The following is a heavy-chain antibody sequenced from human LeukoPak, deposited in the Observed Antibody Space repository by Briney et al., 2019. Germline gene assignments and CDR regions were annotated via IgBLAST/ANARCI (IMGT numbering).Heavy chain of an antibody. V-gene: IGHV4-59*12. D-gene: IGHD3-10*01. J-gene: IGHJ5*02. CDR2: IYYSGST. Sequence: SETLSLTCTVSGGSISSYYWSWIRQPPGKGLEWIGYIYYSGSTNYNPSLKSRVTISVDTSKNQFSLKLSSVTAADTAVYYCARERDYSMVRGVWYNWFDPWGQGTLVTVSS. CDR1: GGSISSYY. CDR3: ARERDYSMVRGVWYNWFDP.